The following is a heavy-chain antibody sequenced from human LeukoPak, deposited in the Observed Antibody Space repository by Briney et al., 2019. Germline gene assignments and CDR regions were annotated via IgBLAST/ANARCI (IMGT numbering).Heavy chain of an antibody. J-gene: IGHJ4*02. D-gene: IGHD1-26*01. V-gene: IGHV1-2*02. CDR3: ASSPPFGGSRHPVPYYFDY. Sequence: ASVKVSCKASGYTFTAYYIHWVRQAPGQGLEWMGWINPNSGDTNYAQKFQGRVTITADKSTSTAYMELSSLRSEDTAVYYCASSPPFGGSRHPVPYYFDYWGQGTLVTVSS. CDR1: GYTFTAYY. CDR2: INPNSGDT.